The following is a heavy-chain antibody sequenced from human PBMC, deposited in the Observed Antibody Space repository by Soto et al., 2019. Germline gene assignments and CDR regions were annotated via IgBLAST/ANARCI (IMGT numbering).Heavy chain of an antibody. CDR2: MKQDGSET. Sequence: LRLSCAVSGFTFSSYAMHWVRQAPEKGLEWVANMKQDGSETQYVDSVKGRFTISRDNAKNSLYLQMNSLRVEDTAIYYCARLGSGWGDYFDYWGQGTLVTVSS. D-gene: IGHD6-19*01. V-gene: IGHV3-7*01. CDR3: ARLGSGWGDYFDY. CDR1: GFTFSSYA. J-gene: IGHJ4*02.